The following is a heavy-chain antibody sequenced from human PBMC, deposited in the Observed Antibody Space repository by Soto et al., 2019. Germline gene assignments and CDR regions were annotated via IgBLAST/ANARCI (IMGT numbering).Heavy chain of an antibody. CDR1: GRSMISYY. D-gene: IGHD3-3*02. CDR3: SREGDDRHFFSDS. J-gene: IGHJ4*02. V-gene: IGHV4-4*07. CDR2: IYTGGNT. Sequence: QLQESGPGLVKPSETLSLTCNVSGRSMISYYWSWIRQPAGKGLEWIGRIYTGGNTNYNPSLKSRVTMSVDTSKSQFSLSLTSVTAADTALYYCSREGDDRHFFSDSWGQGTLVTVSS.